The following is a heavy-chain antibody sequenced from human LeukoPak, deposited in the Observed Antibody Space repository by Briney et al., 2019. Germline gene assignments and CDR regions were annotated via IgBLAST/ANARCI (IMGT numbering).Heavy chain of an antibody. CDR2: IYSGGST. CDR1: GFTVSSNY. CDR3: ANSGHYCSSTSCPPPDDY. V-gene: IGHV3-66*01. Sequence: PGGSLRLSCAASGFTVSSNYMSWVRQTPGKGLEWVSVIYSGGSTYYADSVKGRFTISRDNSKNTLYLQMNSLRAEDTAVYYCANSGHYCSSTSCPPPDDYWGQGTLVAVSS. J-gene: IGHJ4*02. D-gene: IGHD2-2*01.